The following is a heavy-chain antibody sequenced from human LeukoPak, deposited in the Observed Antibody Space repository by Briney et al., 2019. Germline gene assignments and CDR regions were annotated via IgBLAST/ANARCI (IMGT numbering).Heavy chain of an antibody. V-gene: IGHV3-23*01. CDR3: ANDRTIFQTGYYFDY. CDR2: ISGSGGST. CDR1: GFTFSSYA. J-gene: IGHJ4*02. D-gene: IGHD3-3*01. Sequence: GGSLRLSCAASGFTFSSYAMSWVRQAPGKGLEWVSAISGSGGSTYYADSVKGRFTISRDNSKNTLYLQMNSLRAEDTAVYYCANDRTIFQTGYYFDYWGQGTLVTVSS.